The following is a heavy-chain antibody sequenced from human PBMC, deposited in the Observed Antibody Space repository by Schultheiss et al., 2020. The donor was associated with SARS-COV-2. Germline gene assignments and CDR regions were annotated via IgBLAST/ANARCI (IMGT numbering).Heavy chain of an antibody. V-gene: IGHV4-38-2*02. CDR2: IYHSGST. CDR3: ARDQRPYPHDSSAAGFDY. Sequence: SETLSLTCAVSGGSISSGYYWSWIRQPPGKGLEWIGSIYHSGSTYYNPSLKSRVTISVDTSKNQFSLKLSSVTAADTAVYYCARDQRPYPHDSSAAGFDYWGQGTLVTVSS. CDR1: GGSISSGYY. J-gene: IGHJ4*02. D-gene: IGHD3-22*01.